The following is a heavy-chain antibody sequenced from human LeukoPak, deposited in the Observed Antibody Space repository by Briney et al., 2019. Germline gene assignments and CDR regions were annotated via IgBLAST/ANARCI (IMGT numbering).Heavy chain of an antibody. CDR3: ARLSGSLPYYYYYMDV. V-gene: IGHV4-38-2*01. CDR2: IYHSGST. D-gene: IGHD1-26*01. Sequence: SETLSLTCAVSGYSISSGYYWGWIRQPPGKGLEWIGSIYHSGSTYYNPSLKSRVTISVDTSKNQFSLKLSSVTAADTAVYYCARLSGSLPYYYYYMDVWGQGTLVTVSS. J-gene: IGHJ6*03. CDR1: GYSISSGYY.